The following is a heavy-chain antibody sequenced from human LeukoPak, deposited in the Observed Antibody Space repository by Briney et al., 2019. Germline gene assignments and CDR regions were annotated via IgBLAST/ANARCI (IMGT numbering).Heavy chain of an antibody. D-gene: IGHD2-15*01. CDR3: GRQAAPDY. J-gene: IGHJ4*02. Sequence: AGGSLRLSCTASGFTFSTYHMNWVHQAPGKGLEWLSSISSSSTNIYYADSVKGRFTISRDNAKNSLYLQMNSLRAEDTGVYYCGRQAAPDYWGQGTLLTVSS. CDR1: GFTFSTYH. CDR2: ISSSSTNI. V-gene: IGHV3-21*01.